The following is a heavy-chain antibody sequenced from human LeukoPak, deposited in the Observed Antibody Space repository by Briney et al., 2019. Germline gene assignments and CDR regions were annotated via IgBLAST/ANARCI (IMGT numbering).Heavy chain of an antibody. J-gene: IGHJ5*02. V-gene: IGHV1-18*01. CDR2: ISAFNGNT. CDR3: ARDLYGSSRYPNWFDP. CDR1: GYTFASYG. Sequence: ASVKVSCKASGYTFASYGVSWVRQAPGQGLEWMGWISAFNGNTNHAQKFRDRVTMTTDTSTSTAYMELRSLRSDDSAVYYCARDLYGSSRYPNWFDPWGQGTLVTVSS. D-gene: IGHD6-13*01.